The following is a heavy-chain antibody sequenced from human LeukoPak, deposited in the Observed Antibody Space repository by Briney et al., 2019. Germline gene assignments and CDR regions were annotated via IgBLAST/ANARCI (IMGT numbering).Heavy chain of an antibody. CDR1: GFTFSSYW. CDR3: ARRGAVAGGFDI. CDR2: INSDGSST. V-gene: IGHV3-74*01. Sequence: GGSLRLSCAASGFTFSSYWMNWVRQAPGKGLVWVSRINSDGSSTSYADSVKGRFTISRDNAKNTLYLQMNSLRAEDTAVYYCARRGAVAGGFDIWGQGTMVTVSS. D-gene: IGHD6-19*01. J-gene: IGHJ3*02.